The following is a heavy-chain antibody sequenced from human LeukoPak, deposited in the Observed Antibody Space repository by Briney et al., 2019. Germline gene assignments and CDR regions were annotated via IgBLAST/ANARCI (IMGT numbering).Heavy chain of an antibody. CDR1: GGSISSSSYY. V-gene: IGHV4-39*01. J-gene: IGHJ6*02. Sequence: PSETLSLTCTVSGGSISSSSYYWGWIRQPPGKGLEWVGSIYYSGSTYYNPSLKSRVTISVDTSKNQFSLKLSSVTAADTAVYYCARAVAGPVYGMDVWGQGTTVTVSS. CDR3: ARAVAGPVYGMDV. CDR2: IYYSGST. D-gene: IGHD6-19*01.